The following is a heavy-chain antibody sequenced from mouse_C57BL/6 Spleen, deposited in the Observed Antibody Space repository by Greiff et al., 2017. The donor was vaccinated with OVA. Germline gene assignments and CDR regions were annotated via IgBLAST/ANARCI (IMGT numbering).Heavy chain of an antibody. Sequence: EVKLVESGPELVKPGASVKISCKASGYSFTDYNMNWVKQSNGKSLEWIGVINPNYGTTSYNQKFKGKATLTVDQSSSTAYMQLNSLTSEDSAVYYCAPKSYGSSPMDYWGQGTSVTVSS. CDR1: GYSFTDYN. V-gene: IGHV1-39*01. CDR2: INPNYGTT. J-gene: IGHJ4*01. D-gene: IGHD1-1*01. CDR3: APKSYGSSPMDY.